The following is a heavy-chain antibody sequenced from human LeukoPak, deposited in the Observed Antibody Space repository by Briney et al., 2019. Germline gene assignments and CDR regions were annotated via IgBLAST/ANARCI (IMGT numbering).Heavy chain of an antibody. V-gene: IGHV3-48*03. D-gene: IGHD1-26*01. CDR1: GFTFSTYE. J-gene: IGHJ4*02. CDR2: ISSSGSSI. Sequence: GGSLRLSCAASGFTFSTYEMNWVRQAPGKGLEWVSYISSSGSSIYYADSVKGRFTISRDNAKNSLYLQMSSLRAEDTAVYYCARGAALFDYWGQGTLVTVSS. CDR3: ARGAALFDY.